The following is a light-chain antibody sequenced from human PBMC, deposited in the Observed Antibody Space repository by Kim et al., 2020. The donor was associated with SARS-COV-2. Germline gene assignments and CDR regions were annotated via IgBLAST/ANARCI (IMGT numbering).Light chain of an antibody. CDR1: SSDVGSYNL. J-gene: IGLJ2*01. V-gene: IGLV2-23*02. Sequence: QSITISCTETSSDVGSYNLVSWYQQHQGKAPKLMIYEVSKRPSGVSNRFSGSKSGNTASLTISGLQAEDEADYYCCSYAGSSTYVVFGGGTQLTVL. CDR3: CSYAGSSTYVV. CDR2: EVS.